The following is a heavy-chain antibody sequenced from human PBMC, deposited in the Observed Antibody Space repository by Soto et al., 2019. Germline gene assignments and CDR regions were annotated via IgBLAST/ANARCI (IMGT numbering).Heavy chain of an antibody. CDR2: ITYTGVST. CDR1: EFSFDDYA. Sequence: GGSLRLSCAASEFSFDDYAMSWVRQAPGKGLEWVSSITYTGVSTYYVDSVKGRFTISRDNSKDTLYLQMNSLRAEDTAVYFCARRALPHAFVDYWGQGTLVTVSS. J-gene: IGHJ4*02. D-gene: IGHD2-15*01. CDR3: ARRALPHAFVDY. V-gene: IGHV3-23*01.